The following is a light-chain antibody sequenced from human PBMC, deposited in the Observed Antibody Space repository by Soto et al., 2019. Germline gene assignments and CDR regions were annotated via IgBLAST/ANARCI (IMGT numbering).Light chain of an antibody. CDR3: QQSYSTPVT. Sequence: DMQMTKSPSSLSASVGDRVTITCRASQSISSYLNWYQQKPGKAPKLLIYAASSLQSGVPSRFSGSGSGTDFTLTISSLQPEDFAPNYCQQSYSTPVTFGQGTRLEIK. CDR2: AAS. CDR1: QSISSY. V-gene: IGKV1-39*01. J-gene: IGKJ5*01.